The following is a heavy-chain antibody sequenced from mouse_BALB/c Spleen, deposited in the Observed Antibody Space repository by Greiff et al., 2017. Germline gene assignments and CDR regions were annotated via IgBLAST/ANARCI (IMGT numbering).Heavy chain of an antibody. V-gene: IGHV14-3*02. CDR2: IDPANGNT. Sequence: DVKLQESGAELVKPGASVKLSCTASGFNIKDTYMHWVKQRPEQGLEWIGRIDPANGNTKYDPKFQGKATITADTSSNTAYLQLSSLTSEDTAVYYCARLLRSDYWGQGTSVTVSS. J-gene: IGHJ4*01. D-gene: IGHD1-1*01. CDR3: ARLLRSDY. CDR1: GFNIKDTY.